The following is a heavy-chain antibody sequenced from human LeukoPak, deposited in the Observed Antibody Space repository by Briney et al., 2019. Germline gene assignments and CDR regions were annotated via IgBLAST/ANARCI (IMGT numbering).Heavy chain of an antibody. CDR3: ARGRDVGHFDY. J-gene: IGHJ4*02. CDR2: INHSGST. V-gene: IGHV4-34*01. Sequence: GSLRLSCAASGFTVSSNYMSWVRQPPGKGLEWIGEINHSGSTNYNPSLKSRVTIPVDTSKNQFSLKLSSVTAADTAVYYCARGRDVGHFDYWGQGTLVTVSS. CDR1: GFTVSSNY. D-gene: IGHD1-26*01.